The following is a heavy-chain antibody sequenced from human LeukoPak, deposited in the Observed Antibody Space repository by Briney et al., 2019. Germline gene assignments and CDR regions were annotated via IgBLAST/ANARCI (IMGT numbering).Heavy chain of an antibody. D-gene: IGHD6-19*01. Sequence: GGSLRLSCAASGFIFSNYGMHWVCQAPGKGLEWVAFIRYDESNKFYADSVKGRFTISRDNSKNILFLQMNSLRAEDTAVYYCATMQWLEGVDWFDPWGQGTLVTVSS. CDR1: GFIFSNYG. V-gene: IGHV3-30*02. J-gene: IGHJ5*02. CDR2: IRYDESNK. CDR3: ATMQWLEGVDWFDP.